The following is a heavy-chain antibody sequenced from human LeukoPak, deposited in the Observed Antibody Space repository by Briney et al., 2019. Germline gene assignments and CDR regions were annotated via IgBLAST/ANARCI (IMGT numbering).Heavy chain of an antibody. CDR1: GYSLITYG. V-gene: IGHV1-18*01. Sequence: EASVKVSCKASGYSLITYGISWVRQAPGQGLEWMGWISAYNGNTNYAQKFQGRVTMTTDTSTSTAYMELRSLRSDDTAVYYCAREEQFYYMDVWGKGTTVTVSS. CDR3: AREEQFYYMDV. J-gene: IGHJ6*03. D-gene: IGHD1/OR15-1a*01. CDR2: ISAYNGNT.